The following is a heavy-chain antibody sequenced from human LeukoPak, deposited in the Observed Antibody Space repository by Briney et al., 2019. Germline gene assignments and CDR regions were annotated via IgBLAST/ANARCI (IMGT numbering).Heavy chain of an antibody. D-gene: IGHD6-13*01. CDR3: ARSDTHHIHSSSWHFDY. Sequence: SETPSLTCSVSGGSIGTNYWSWIRQVPGKGLEWIGYSSYSGSSHYNPSLKIRVTISVDTSKTQFSLYLNSVTAADTAVYYCARSDTHHIHSSSWHFDYWGQGTLVTVSS. J-gene: IGHJ4*02. V-gene: IGHV4-59*01. CDR1: GGSIGTNY. CDR2: SSYSGSS.